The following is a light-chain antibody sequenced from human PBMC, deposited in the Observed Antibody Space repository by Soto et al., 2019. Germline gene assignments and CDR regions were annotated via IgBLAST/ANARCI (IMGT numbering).Light chain of an antibody. V-gene: IGLV7-43*01. CDR3: LLYDGGVWV. Sequence: QAVVTQEPSLTVSPGGTVALTCASSTRAVTSTSYPNWFQHKPGQARRALICRTSNKLSWTPARFSGSLLGGKAALIVSGAQPEYEADYYCLLYDGGVWVFGGGTKLTVL. CDR1: TRAVTSTSY. J-gene: IGLJ3*02. CDR2: RTS.